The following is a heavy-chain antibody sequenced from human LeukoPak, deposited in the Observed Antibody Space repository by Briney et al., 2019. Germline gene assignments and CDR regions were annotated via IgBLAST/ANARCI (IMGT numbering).Heavy chain of an antibody. CDR3: ASVLYCGADCYSGRYFFDY. CDR2: IDPSGDST. Sequence: ASVKVSCKASGYTFTSYDMHWVRQAPGQGLEWMGIIDPSGDSTSYAQKFQGRVTMTRDTSTSTVYMELSSLRSEDTAVYYCASVLYCGADCYSGRYFFDYWGQGTLVTVSS. D-gene: IGHD2-21*02. CDR1: GYTFTSYD. V-gene: IGHV1-46*01. J-gene: IGHJ4*02.